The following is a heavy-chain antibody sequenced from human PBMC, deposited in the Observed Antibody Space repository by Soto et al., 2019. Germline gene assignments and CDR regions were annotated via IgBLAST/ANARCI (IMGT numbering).Heavy chain of an antibody. CDR3: AKARHSGSYSSPYYYYGMDV. CDR2: ISGSGGST. Sequence: QPGGSLRLSCAASGFTFSSYAMSWVRQAPGKGLEWVSAISGSGGSTYYADSVKGRFTISRDNSKNTLYLQMNSLRAEDTAVYYCAKARHSGSYSSPYYYYGMDVWGQGTTVTVSS. D-gene: IGHD1-26*01. J-gene: IGHJ6*02. V-gene: IGHV3-23*01. CDR1: GFTFSSYA.